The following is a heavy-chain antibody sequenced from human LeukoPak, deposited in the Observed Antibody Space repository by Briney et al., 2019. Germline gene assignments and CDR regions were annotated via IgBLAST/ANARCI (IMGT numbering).Heavy chain of an antibody. J-gene: IGHJ4*02. D-gene: IGHD3-10*01. Sequence: EASVKVSCKASGYTFTGYYMHWVRQAPGQGLEWMGWISAYDGNTNYAQNLQGRVTMTTDTSTSTAYMELRSLRSDDTAVYYCAREYTGEGFDCWGQGTLVTVSS. CDR2: ISAYDGNT. CDR3: AREYTGEGFDC. V-gene: IGHV1-18*04. CDR1: GYTFTGYY.